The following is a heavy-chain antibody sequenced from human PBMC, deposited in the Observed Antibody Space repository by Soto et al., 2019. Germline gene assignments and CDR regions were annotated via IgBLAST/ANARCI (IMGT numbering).Heavy chain of an antibody. V-gene: IGHV1-69*02. CDR1: GGTFSSYT. CDR2: IIPILGIA. J-gene: IGHJ3*02. D-gene: IGHD6-13*01. CDR3: ARRGGAAAGSIEGGAAFDI. Sequence: SVKVSCKASGGTFSSYTISWVRQAPGQGLEWMGRIIPILGIANYAQKLQGRVTITADKSTSTAYMELSSLRSEDTAVYYCARRGGAAAGSIEGGAAFDIWGQGTMVTVSS.